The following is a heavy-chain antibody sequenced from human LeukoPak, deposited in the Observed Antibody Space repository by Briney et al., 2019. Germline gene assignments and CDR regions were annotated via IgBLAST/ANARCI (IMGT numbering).Heavy chain of an antibody. Sequence: SETLSLTCTVSGGSISSYYWSWIRQPPGKGLEWIGYIYYSGSTNYNPSLKSRVTISVDTSKNQFSLKLSSVTAADTAVYYCARAYYYDSSGSSFDYWGQGTLVTVSS. CDR3: ARAYYYDSSGSSFDY. J-gene: IGHJ4*02. CDR2: IYYSGST. CDR1: GGSISSYY. V-gene: IGHV4-59*01. D-gene: IGHD3-22*01.